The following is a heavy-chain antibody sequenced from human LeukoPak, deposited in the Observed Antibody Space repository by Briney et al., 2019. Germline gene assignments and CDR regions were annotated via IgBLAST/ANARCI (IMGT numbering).Heavy chain of an antibody. CDR1: GGSFSDYY. Sequence: SETLSLTCAVYGGSFSDYYWSWIRRPPGKGLEWIGEIIHSGSTNYNPSLKSRVTISVDTSKSQFSLNLNSVTAADTAVYYCARVLRGSNWFDPWGQGTLVTVSS. CDR2: IIHSGST. D-gene: IGHD2-15*01. CDR3: ARVLRGSNWFDP. J-gene: IGHJ5*02. V-gene: IGHV4-34*12.